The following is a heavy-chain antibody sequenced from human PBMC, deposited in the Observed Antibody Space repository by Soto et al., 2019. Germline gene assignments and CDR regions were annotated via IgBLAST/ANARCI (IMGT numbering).Heavy chain of an antibody. V-gene: IGHV4-59*08. CDR3: ARQASYFDY. J-gene: IGHJ4*02. CDR2: IYYSGRT. Sequence: PSXTLSLTCTVSGGSISSYYWSWIRQPPGKGLEWIGYIYYSGRTNYNPSLKSRVTISVDTSKNQFSLKLSSVTAADTAVYYCARQASYFDYWGQGTLVTVSS. CDR1: GGSISSYY.